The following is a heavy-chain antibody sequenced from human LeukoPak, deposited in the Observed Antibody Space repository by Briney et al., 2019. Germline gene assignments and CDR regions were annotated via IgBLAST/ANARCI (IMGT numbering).Heavy chain of an antibody. V-gene: IGHV3-48*01. CDR1: GFSFSRDS. D-gene: IGHD2-15*01. J-gene: IGHJ4*02. CDR3: VRDNPRCCGVIPANIDDY. CDR2: ISYDSMIK. Sequence: GGSLRLSCVASGFSFSRDSMNWVRQAPGRGLEWISYISYDSMIKYYADSVRGRFTISRDSAKDSLYLQMHSLRAEDTAVYYCVRDNPRCCGVIPANIDDYWGQGTLVTVSS.